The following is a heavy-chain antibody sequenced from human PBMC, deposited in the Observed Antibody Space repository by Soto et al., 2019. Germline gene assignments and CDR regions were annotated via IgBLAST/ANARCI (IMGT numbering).Heavy chain of an antibody. V-gene: IGHV3-23*01. Sequence: EVQLLESGGGLVQPGGSLRLSCAASGLTFSSYAMRWVRQAPGKGLEWVSTISARDDNTVYADSVKGRFTISRDNSKNTLFLHMNGLRAEDTAVYFCAKQFGYAYEFDIWGQGTLVTVSS. CDR3: AKQFGYAYEFDI. D-gene: IGHD5-12*01. J-gene: IGHJ3*02. CDR1: GLTFSSYA. CDR2: ISARDDNT.